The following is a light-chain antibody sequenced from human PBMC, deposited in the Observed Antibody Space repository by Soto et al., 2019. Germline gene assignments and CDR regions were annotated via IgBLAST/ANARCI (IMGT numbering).Light chain of an antibody. CDR3: QQRSNWPWT. V-gene: IGKV3D-20*02. CDR2: DAS. Sequence: EIVLTQSPGTLSLSPGERATLYFSASQSVSSSYLAWYQQKPGQAPRLLIYDASSRATGIPDRFSGSGSGTDFTLTISSLEPEDFAVYYCQQRSNWPWTFGQGTKVDIK. CDR1: QSVSSSY. J-gene: IGKJ1*01.